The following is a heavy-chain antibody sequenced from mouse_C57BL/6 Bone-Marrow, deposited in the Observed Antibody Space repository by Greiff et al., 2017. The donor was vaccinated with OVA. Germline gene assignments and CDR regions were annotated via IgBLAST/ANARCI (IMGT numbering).Heavy chain of an antibody. V-gene: IGHV5-15*01. Sequence: EVQGVESGGGLVQPGGSLKLSCAASGFTFSDYGMAWVRQAPRKGPEWVAFISNLAYSIYYADTVTGRFTISRENAKNTLYLEMSSLRSEDTAMYYCARHHYDYDRGYAMDYWGQGTSVTVSS. CDR3: ARHHYDYDRGYAMDY. J-gene: IGHJ4*01. CDR2: ISNLAYSI. D-gene: IGHD2-4*01. CDR1: GFTFSDYG.